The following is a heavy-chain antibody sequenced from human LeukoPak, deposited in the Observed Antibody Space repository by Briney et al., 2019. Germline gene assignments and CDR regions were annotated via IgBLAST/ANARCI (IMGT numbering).Heavy chain of an antibody. CDR3: ARLPSTTIFGGYYLDY. CDR1: GYSFTSYW. D-gene: IGHD3-3*01. V-gene: IGHV5-51*01. J-gene: IGHJ4*02. CDR2: IYPGDSDT. Sequence: GESLKISCKGSGYSFTSYWIGWVRQMPGKGLEWMGIIYPGDSDTRYGPSFQGQVTISADKSISTAYLQWSSLKASDTAMYYCARLPSTTIFGGYYLDYWGQGTLVTVSS.